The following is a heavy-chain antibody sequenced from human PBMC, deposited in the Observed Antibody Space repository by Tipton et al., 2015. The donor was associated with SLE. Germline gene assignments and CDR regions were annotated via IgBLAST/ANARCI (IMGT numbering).Heavy chain of an antibody. Sequence: QVQLVQSGPEVKKPGASVKVSCKASGYTFTSYGISWVRQAPGQGLEWMGWISAYNGNTNYAQKLQGRVTMTTDTSTSTAYMELRSLRSDDTAVYYCARKGDSLLRFLEWSADFDYWGQGTLVTVSS. J-gene: IGHJ4*02. D-gene: IGHD3-3*01. CDR3: ARKGDSLLRFLEWSADFDY. CDR1: GYTFTSYG. V-gene: IGHV1-18*01. CDR2: ISAYNGNT.